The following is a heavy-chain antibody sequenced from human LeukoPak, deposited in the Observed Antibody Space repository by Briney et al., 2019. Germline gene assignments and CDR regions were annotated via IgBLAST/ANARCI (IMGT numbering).Heavy chain of an antibody. CDR1: GYTFTSYD. Sequence: ASVKVSCKASGYTFTSYDINWVRQATGQGLEWMGGIIPIFGTANYAQKFQGRVTITADESTSTAYMELSSLRSEDTAVYYCATGGSYYYYGMDVWGQGTTVTVSS. CDR3: ATGGSYYYYGMDV. V-gene: IGHV1-69*13. J-gene: IGHJ6*02. CDR2: IIPIFGTA. D-gene: IGHD1-26*01.